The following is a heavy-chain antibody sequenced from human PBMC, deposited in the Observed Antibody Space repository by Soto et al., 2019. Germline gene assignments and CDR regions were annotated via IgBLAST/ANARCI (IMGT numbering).Heavy chain of an antibody. CDR1: GGSISSGDYY. J-gene: IGHJ4*02. CDR3: ARDRYYDSSGYSRIDC. V-gene: IGHV4-30-4*01. Sequence: QVQLQESGPGLVKPSQTLSLTCTVSGGSISSGDYYWSWIRQPPGKGLEWFGYIYYSGRTYYNPSLKSRVTISGDTSKNQFSQKLSSVTAADTAVYYCARDRYYDSSGYSRIDCWGQGTLVTVSS. D-gene: IGHD3-22*01. CDR2: IYYSGRT.